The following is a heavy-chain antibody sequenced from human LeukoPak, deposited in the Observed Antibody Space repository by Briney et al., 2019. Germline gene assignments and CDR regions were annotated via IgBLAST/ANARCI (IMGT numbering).Heavy chain of an antibody. CDR2: ISNNGGYT. D-gene: IGHD3-22*01. V-gene: IGHV3-23*01. CDR1: GFTFSSSA. Sequence: GGSLRLSCAASGFTFSSSAMSWVRQAPGKGLEWVSAISNNGGYTYYADSVQGRFTISRDNSKSTLCLQMNSLRAEDTAVYYCARALRGSHYYDSSGYYDYWGQGTLVTVSS. CDR3: ARALRGSHYYDSSGYYDY. J-gene: IGHJ4*02.